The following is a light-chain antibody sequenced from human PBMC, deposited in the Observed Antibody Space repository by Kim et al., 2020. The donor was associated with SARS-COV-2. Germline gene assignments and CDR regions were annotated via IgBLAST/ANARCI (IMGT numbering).Light chain of an antibody. CDR2: GNN. J-gene: IGLJ3*02. CDR1: SSKIGADYD. CDR3: QSYDSSLSGSV. V-gene: IGLV1-40*01. Sequence: QAVTISCTGTSSKIGADYDVHWYQQFPGKAPKVLIYGNNNRPSGVPDRFSGSKSGTSASLAITGLQPEDEADYHCQSYDSSLSGSVFGGGTQLTVL.